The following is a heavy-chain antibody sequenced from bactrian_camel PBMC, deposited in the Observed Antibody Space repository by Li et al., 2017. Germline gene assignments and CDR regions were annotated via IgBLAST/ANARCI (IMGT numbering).Heavy chain of an antibody. CDR3: NIIPTAYGRGGGESCEADLGH. CDR2: INSGGSTT. Sequence: VQLVESGGGLVQPGGSLRLSCVGSGFVFSRYTMTWVRQAPGKGLERVSDINSGGSTTYYSDSVKGRFTISRDHAANTVYLQMNNLRPEDTAMYYCNIIPTAYGRGGGESCEADLGHWGQGTQVTVS. J-gene: IGHJ6*01. V-gene: IGHV3S40*01. D-gene: IGHD6*01. CDR1: GFVFSRYT.